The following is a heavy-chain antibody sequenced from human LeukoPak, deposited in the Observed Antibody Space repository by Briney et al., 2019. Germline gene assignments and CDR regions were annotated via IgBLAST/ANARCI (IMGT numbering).Heavy chain of an antibody. CDR1: GGSISSSSYY. V-gene: IGHV4-39*07. J-gene: IGHJ3*02. CDR3: ARFVGATLDAFDI. CDR2: IYYSGST. Sequence: SETLSLTCTVSGGSISSSSYYWGWIRQPPGKGLEWIGSIYYSGSTNYNPSLKSRVTISVDTSKNQFSLKLSSVTAADTAVYYCARFVGATLDAFDIWGQGTMVTVSS. D-gene: IGHD1-26*01.